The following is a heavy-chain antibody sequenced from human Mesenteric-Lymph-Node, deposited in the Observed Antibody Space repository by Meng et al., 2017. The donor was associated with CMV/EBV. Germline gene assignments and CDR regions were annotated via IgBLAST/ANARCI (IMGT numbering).Heavy chain of an antibody. CDR2: INPSGGST. J-gene: IGHJ4*02. V-gene: IGHV1-46*01. CDR1: GYTFTSYY. CDR3: ARDGGVLVRGVTYDY. D-gene: IGHD3-10*01. Sequence: SGYTFTSYYIHWVRQAPGQGLEWMGLINPSGGSTSYAQKFQGRVTMTRDTSTSTVYMELSSLRSEDTAVYYCARDGGVLVRGVTYDYWGQGTLVTVSS.